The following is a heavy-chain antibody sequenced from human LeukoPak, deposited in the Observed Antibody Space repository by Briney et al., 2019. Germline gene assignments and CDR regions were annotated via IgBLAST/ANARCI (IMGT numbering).Heavy chain of an antibody. CDR1: GYTFTSYD. J-gene: IGHJ3*02. V-gene: IGHV1-8*03. CDR2: MNPNSGNT. D-gene: IGHD3-10*01. Sequence: ASVKVXCKASGYTFTSYDINWVRQATGQGLEWMGWMNPNSGNTGYAQKFQGRVTITRNTSISTAYMELSSLRSVTAADTAVYYCARDYQAGGSGQNAFDIWGQGTMVTVSS. CDR3: ARDYQAGGSGQNAFDI.